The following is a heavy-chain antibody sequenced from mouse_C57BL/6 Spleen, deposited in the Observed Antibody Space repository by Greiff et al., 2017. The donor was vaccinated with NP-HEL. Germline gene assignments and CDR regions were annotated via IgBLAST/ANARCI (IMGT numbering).Heavy chain of an antibody. Sequence: VKLMESGAELVRPGASVTLSCKASGYTFTDYEMHWVKQTPVHGLEWIGAIDPETGGTAYNQKFKGKAILTADKSSSTAYMELRSLTSEDSAVYYCTRGDYSNYVNYFDYWGQGTTLTVSS. J-gene: IGHJ2*01. CDR3: TRGDYSNYVNYFDY. CDR2: IDPETGGT. D-gene: IGHD2-5*01. CDR1: GYTFTDYE. V-gene: IGHV1-15*01.